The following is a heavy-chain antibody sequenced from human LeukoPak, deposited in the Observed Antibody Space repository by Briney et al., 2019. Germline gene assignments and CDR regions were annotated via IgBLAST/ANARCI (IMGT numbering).Heavy chain of an antibody. CDR2: IYYSGST. CDR3: ARVYSSSWGNWFDP. D-gene: IGHD6-13*01. CDR1: GGSISSSSYY. J-gene: IGHJ5*02. V-gene: IGHV4-39*07. Sequence: SETLSLTCTVSGGSISSSSYYWGWIRQPPWKGLEWIGSIYYSGSTYYNPSLKSRVTISVDTSKNQFSLKLSSVTAADTAVYYCARVYSSSWGNWFDPWGQGTLVTVSS.